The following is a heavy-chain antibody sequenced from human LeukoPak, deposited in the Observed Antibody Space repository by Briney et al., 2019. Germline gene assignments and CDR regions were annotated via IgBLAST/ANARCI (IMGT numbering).Heavy chain of an antibody. Sequence: GGSLRLSCAASGFTFSSYWMHWVRQAPGKGLEWVANIKQDGSEKYYVDSVKGRFTISRDNAKNSLYLQMNSLRAEDTAVYYCARDRKGYCGGDCYSDYWGQGTLVTVSS. D-gene: IGHD2-21*02. J-gene: IGHJ4*02. V-gene: IGHV3-7*01. CDR1: GFTFSSYW. CDR3: ARDRKGYCGGDCYSDY. CDR2: IKQDGSEK.